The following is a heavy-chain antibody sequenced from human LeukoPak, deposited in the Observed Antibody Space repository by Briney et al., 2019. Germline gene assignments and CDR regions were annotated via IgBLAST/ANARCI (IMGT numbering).Heavy chain of an antibody. V-gene: IGHV1-69*05. CDR3: ARAVKGFDY. CDR2: LIPIFGTA. Sequence: SVKVSCKASGYTFTGYYMHWVRQAPGQGLEWMGGLIPIFGTANYAQKFQGRATITTDESTSTAYMELSSQISEDTAVYYCARAVKGFDYWGQGTLVTVSS. J-gene: IGHJ4*02. CDR1: GYTFTGYY. D-gene: IGHD4-23*01.